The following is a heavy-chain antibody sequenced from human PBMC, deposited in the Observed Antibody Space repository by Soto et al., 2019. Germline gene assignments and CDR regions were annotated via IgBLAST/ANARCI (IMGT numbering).Heavy chain of an antibody. CDR3: ARDRVPSQGQWLADFDC. Sequence: QVQLVQSGAEVKKPGASVKVSCKASGYTFTSYGISWVRQAPGQGLEWMGWISAYNGNTNYAQKLQGRVTMTTDTPTSTAYMERRSLRSDDTAVYYCARDRVPSQGQWLADFDCWGQGTLVTVSA. J-gene: IGHJ4*02. CDR2: ISAYNGNT. D-gene: IGHD6-19*01. CDR1: GYTFTSYG. V-gene: IGHV1-18*01.